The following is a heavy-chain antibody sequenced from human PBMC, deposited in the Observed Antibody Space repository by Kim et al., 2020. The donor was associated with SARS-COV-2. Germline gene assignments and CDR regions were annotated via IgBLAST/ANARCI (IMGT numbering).Heavy chain of an antibody. CDR1: GITFATFPFGSYW. J-gene: IGHJ3*01. D-gene: IGHD6-19*01. Sequence: GGSLRLSCAASGITFATFPFGSYWMSWVRQAPGKGLEWVASIKQDGSQEYYVDSMRGRFTISRNNAHNSLYLHVTSLRVDDTAVYYCARTVTGRIDSFDVWGQGTMVTVSS. V-gene: IGHV3-7*03. CDR3: ARTVTGRIDSFDV. CDR2: IKQDGSQE.